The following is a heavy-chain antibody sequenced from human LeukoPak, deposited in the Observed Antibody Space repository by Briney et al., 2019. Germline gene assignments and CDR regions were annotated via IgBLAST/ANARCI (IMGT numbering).Heavy chain of an antibody. J-gene: IGHJ6*04. Sequence: ASVKVSCKASGYTFTGYYIDGVRQAPGQGLEWMGWINPNSGGTNYAQKFQGWVTMTRDTSISTAYMELSRLRSDDTAVYYCARGAAVAGTSYYYGMDVWGKGTTVTVSS. CDR3: ARGAAVAGTSYYYGMDV. V-gene: IGHV1-2*04. CDR1: GYTFTGYY. D-gene: IGHD6-19*01. CDR2: INPNSGGT.